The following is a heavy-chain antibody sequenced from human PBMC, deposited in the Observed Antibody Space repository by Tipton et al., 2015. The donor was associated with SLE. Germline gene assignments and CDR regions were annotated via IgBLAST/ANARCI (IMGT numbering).Heavy chain of an antibody. CDR2: INYSGST. CDR1: GCSISSSGYY. Sequence: TLSLTCTVSGCSISSSGYYWAWIRQPPGKGLEWIGSINYSGSTYYNPSLKSRVTISVDTSKNQFSLKLSSVTAADTAVYYCARQGQWPHFDYWGQGTLVTVSS. V-gene: IGHV4-39*01. J-gene: IGHJ4*02. D-gene: IGHD6-19*01. CDR3: ARQGQWPHFDY.